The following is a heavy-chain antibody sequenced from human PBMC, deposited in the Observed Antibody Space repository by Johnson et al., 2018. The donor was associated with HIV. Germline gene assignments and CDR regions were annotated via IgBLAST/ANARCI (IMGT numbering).Heavy chain of an antibody. Sequence: VQLVESGGGLVQPGRSLRLSCTASGFTFGDYAMSWVRQAPGKGLEWVSGINWNGGSTIYYADSVKGRFTISRDNSKNTMFLQMNSLRLEDTAVYYCAKDRLFGFRNDAFDIWGQGTMVTVSS. J-gene: IGHJ3*02. CDR3: AKDRLFGFRNDAFDI. CDR2: INWNGGSTI. CDR1: GFTFGDYA. V-gene: IGHV3-23*04. D-gene: IGHD3-16*01.